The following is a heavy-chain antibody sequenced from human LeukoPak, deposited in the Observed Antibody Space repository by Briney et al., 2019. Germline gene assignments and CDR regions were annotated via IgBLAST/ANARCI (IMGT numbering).Heavy chain of an antibody. Sequence: GGSLRLSCTVSGFTFSSYWMTWVRQAPGKGLEWVANIRQDENEKYYADSVKGRFTISRDNAKNSLYLQMNSLRAEDTAVYYCARDSGTAYYYASGTYYYDAFDFWGQGTTVTVSS. CDR2: IRQDENEK. D-gene: IGHD3-10*01. CDR1: GFTFSSYW. CDR3: ARDSGTAYYYASGTYYYDAFDF. V-gene: IGHV3-7*01. J-gene: IGHJ3*01.